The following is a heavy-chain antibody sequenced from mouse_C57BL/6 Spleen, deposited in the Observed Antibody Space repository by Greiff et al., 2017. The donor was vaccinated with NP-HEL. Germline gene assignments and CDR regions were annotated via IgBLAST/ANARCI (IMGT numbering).Heavy chain of an antibody. CDR2: IYPRSGNT. D-gene: IGHD2-9*01. CDR3: APYYGYDGTDGFDY. Sequence: QVQLQQSGAELARPGASVKLSCKASGYTFTSYGISWVKQRTGQGLEWIGEIYPRSGNTYYNEKFKGKATLTADKSSSTAYMELRSLTSEDSAVYFCAPYYGYDGTDGFDYWGQGTALTVSS. J-gene: IGHJ2*01. V-gene: IGHV1-81*01. CDR1: GYTFTSYG.